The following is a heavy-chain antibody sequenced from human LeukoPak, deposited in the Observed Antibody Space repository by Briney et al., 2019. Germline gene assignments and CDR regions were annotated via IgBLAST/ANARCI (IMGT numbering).Heavy chain of an antibody. CDR1: GGSISSYY. D-gene: IGHD3-3*01. V-gene: IGHV4-59*01. Sequence: SETLSLTCTVSGGSISSYYWSWIRQPSGKGLEWIGYIYYSGSTNYNPSLKSRVTISVDTSKNQFSLKLSSVTAADTAVYYCARVGGITIFGVVTLGWFDPWGQGTLVTVSS. CDR2: IYYSGST. J-gene: IGHJ5*02. CDR3: ARVGGITIFGVVTLGWFDP.